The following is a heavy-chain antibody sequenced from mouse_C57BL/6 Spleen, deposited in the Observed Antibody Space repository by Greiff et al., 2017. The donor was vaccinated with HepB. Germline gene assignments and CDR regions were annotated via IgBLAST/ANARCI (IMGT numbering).Heavy chain of an antibody. V-gene: IGHV1-82*01. CDR2: IYPGDGDT. Sequence: QVQLQQSGPELVKPGASVKISCKASGYAFSSSWMNWVKQRPGKGLEWIGRIYPGDGDTNYNEKFKGKATLTVDKSSSTAYMQLSSLTSEDSAVYFCARSSVTTVVAPGAMDYWGKGTSVTVSS. CDR1: GYAFSSSW. CDR3: ARSSVTTVVAPGAMDY. D-gene: IGHD1-1*01. J-gene: IGHJ4*01.